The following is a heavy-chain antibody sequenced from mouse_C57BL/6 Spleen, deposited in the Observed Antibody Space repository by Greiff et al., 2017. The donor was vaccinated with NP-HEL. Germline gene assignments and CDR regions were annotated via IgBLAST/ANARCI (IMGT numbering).Heavy chain of an antibody. CDR3: ARGALVRYFDV. V-gene: IGHV1-19*01. CDR2: INPYNGGT. CDR1: GYTFTDYY. J-gene: IGHJ1*03. Sequence: EVKLQESGPVLVKPGASVKMSCKASGYTFTDYYMNWVKQSHGKSLEWIGVINPYNGGTSYNQKFKGKATLTVDKSSSTAYMELNSLTSEDSAVYYCARGALVRYFDVWGTGTTVTVSS. D-gene: IGHD1-1*02.